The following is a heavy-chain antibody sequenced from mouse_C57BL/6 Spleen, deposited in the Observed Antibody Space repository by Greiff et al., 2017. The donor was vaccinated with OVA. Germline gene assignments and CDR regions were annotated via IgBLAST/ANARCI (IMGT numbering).Heavy chain of an antibody. CDR3: ARETGNAMDY. J-gene: IGHJ4*01. V-gene: IGHV5-16*01. Sequence: EVKLLESEGGLVQPGSSMKLSCKASGFTFSDYYMAWVRQVPEKGLEWVANINSDGSSTYYLDSLKSRFIISRDNAKNILYLQMSSLKSEDTATYYCARETGNAMDYWGQGTSVTVSS. CDR2: INSDGSST. CDR1: GFTFSDYY.